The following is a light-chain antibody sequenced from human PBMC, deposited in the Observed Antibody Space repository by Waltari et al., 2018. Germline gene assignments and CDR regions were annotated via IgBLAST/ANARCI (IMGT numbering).Light chain of an antibody. Sequence: DIQITPSPSTLSASVGDRVPITCRASQIISSWLAWYQQKPGKAPKLLIYKASSLESGVPSRFSGSGSGTEFTLTISSLQPDDFATYYCKQYNSYSRTFGQGTKVEIK. CDR1: QIISSW. V-gene: IGKV1-5*03. CDR2: KAS. CDR3: KQYNSYSRT. J-gene: IGKJ1*01.